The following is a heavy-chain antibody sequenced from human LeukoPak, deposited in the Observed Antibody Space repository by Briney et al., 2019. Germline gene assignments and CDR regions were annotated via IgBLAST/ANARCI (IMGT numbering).Heavy chain of an antibody. V-gene: IGHV4-34*01. Sequence: PSETLSLTCAVYGGSFSGYYWSWIRQPPGKGLEWIGEINHSGSTNYNPSLKSRVTISVDTSKNQFSLKLSSVTAADTAVYYCARGLILMQFYYYYGMDVWGQGTTVTVSS. CDR1: GGSFSGYY. CDR3: ARGLILMQFYYYYGMDV. CDR2: INHSGST. J-gene: IGHJ6*02. D-gene: IGHD6-19*01.